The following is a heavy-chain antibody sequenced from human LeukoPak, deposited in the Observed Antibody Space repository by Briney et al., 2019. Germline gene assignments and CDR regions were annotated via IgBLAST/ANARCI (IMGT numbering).Heavy chain of an antibody. Sequence: ASVKVSCKASGFTFTGYYIHWLRQAPGQGLEWMGYINPLNGVTNSPHKFQGRVTITRDASNSIVYMEVSSLSSDDTGVYYCARDSSAALEFWGQGTPVTVSP. CDR2: INPLNGVT. D-gene: IGHD2-2*01. CDR3: ARDSSAALEF. V-gene: IGHV1-2*02. CDR1: GFTFTGYY. J-gene: IGHJ4*02.